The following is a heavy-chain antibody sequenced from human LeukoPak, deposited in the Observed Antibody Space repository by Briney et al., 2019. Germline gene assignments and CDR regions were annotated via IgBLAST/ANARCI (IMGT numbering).Heavy chain of an antibody. CDR2: VTAAGGST. CDR3: AKDARRTSGWYFFDY. V-gene: IGHV3-23*01. J-gene: IGHJ4*02. Sequence: PGGSLRLSCAASGFTFSDYAMSWVRQAPGKGLEWVSLVTAAGGSTQYADSVRGRFTISRDNSKSTLYLQMNSLRAEDTAVYYCAKDARRTSGWYFFDYWGQGTLVTVSS. CDR1: GFTFSDYA. D-gene: IGHD6-19*01.